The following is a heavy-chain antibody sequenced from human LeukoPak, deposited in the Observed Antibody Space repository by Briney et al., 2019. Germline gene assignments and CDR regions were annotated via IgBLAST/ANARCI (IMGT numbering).Heavy chain of an antibody. CDR1: GGSIINYY. Sequence: KSSETLSLTCAVSGGSIINYYWSWIRQPPGKGLEWIGYIYHSGSTNYNPSLKSRVTISVDTSKNQFSLKLSSVTAADTAVYYCARLSPEHSGSYYFDYWGQGTLVTVSS. CDR3: ARLSPEHSGSYYFDY. J-gene: IGHJ4*02. D-gene: IGHD5-12*01. CDR2: IYHSGST. V-gene: IGHV4-59*08.